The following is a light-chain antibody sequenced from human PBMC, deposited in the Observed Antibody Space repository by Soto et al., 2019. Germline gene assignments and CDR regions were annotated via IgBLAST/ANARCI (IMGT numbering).Light chain of an antibody. CDR1: QSVSNNY. CDR3: HQRSNWPRT. CDR2: NAS. Sequence: EIVLTQSPGTLSLSPGERSTLSCRASQSVSNNYLAWYQQKPGQAPRLLISNASNRATGIPARFSGSGSGTDLTLTISSLEAEDFAVYYCHQRSNWPRTFGGGTKVDIK. J-gene: IGKJ4*01. V-gene: IGKV3-11*01.